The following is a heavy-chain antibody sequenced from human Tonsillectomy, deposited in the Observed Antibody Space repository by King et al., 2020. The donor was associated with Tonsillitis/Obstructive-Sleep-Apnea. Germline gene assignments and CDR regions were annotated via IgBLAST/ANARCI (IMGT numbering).Heavy chain of an antibody. D-gene: IGHD3-3*01. J-gene: IGHJ4*02. V-gene: IGHV4-39*01. CDR3: ARHWRFLEWLLHIDY. CDR2: IYYSGST. CDR1: GGSISSSSYY. Sequence: QLQESGPGLVKPSETLSLTCTVSGGSISSSSYYWGWIRQPPGKGLEWIGSIYYSGSTYYNPSLKSRVTISVDTSKNQFSLKLSSVTAADTAVYYCARHWRFLEWLLHIDYWGQGTLVTVSS.